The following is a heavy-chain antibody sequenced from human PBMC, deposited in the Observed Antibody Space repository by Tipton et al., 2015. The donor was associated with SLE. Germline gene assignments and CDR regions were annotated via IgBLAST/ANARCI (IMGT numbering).Heavy chain of an antibody. CDR1: GASIISGSYY. D-gene: IGHD3-10*01. V-gene: IGHV4-61*02. CDR2: TYTSGTT. J-gene: IGHJ4*02. CDR3: ARVYYGRGSTPPHYFDY. Sequence: TLSLTCSVSGASIISGSYYWSWIRQPAGKGLEWIGRTYTSGTTHYDPSLKSRVTISMDTSKNQFSLKLTSVTAADTAVYYCARVYYGRGSTPPHYFDYWGQGTLVTVSS.